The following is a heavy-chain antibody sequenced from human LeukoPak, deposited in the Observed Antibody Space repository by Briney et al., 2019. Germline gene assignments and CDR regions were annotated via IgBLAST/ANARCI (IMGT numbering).Heavy chain of an antibody. J-gene: IGHJ4*02. D-gene: IGHD1-26*01. V-gene: IGHV1-2*02. CDR2: INPNSGGT. Sequence: ASVKVSCKASGYTFTGYYMHWVRQAPGQGLEWMGWINPNSGGTNYAQKFQGRVTMTRDTSISTAYMELSRLRSDDTAVYYCARDRSGSYYPSSFDYWGQGTLVTVSS. CDR1: GYTFTGYY. CDR3: ARDRSGSYYPSSFDY.